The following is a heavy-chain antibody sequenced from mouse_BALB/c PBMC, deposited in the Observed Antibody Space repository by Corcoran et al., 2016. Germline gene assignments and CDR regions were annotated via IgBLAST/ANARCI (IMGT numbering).Heavy chain of an antibody. J-gene: IGHJ4*01. CDR2: INTNTGEP. D-gene: IGHD1-1*01. CDR3: AITTVIGDYDVMDY. CDR1: GYTFRNYG. Sequence: QIQLVQSGPDLKKPGETVKISCKASGYTFRNYGMNWVNQAPGKGLKWMGWINTNTGEPTYADDFKGRFAFSLETSANTAYLQINDLKNEDTATYFCAITTVIGDYDVMDYLGQGTSVTVSS. V-gene: IGHV9-3-1*01.